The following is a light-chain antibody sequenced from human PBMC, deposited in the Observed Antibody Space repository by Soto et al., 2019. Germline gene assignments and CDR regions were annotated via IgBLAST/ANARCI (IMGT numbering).Light chain of an antibody. CDR2: RNN. J-gene: IGLJ2*01. CDR1: SSNIGSNY. CDR3: AAWDDSLGGPHVV. Sequence: QLVLTQPPSASRTPGQRVTISCSGSSSNIGSNYVYWYQQLPGTAPKLLIYRNNQRPSWVPDRFSGSKSGTSASLAISGLRSEDEADYYCAAWDDSLGGPHVVFGGGTKLTVL. V-gene: IGLV1-47*01.